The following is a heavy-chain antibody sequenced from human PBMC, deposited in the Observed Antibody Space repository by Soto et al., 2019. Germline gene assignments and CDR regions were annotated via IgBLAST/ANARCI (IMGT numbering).Heavy chain of an antibody. CDR2: IYYSGST. CDR1: GGSVSSGSYY. D-gene: IGHD3-22*01. Sequence: KPSETLSLTCTVSGGSVSSGSYYWSWIRQPPGKGLEWIGYIYYSGSTNYNPSLKSRVTISVDTSKNQFSLKLSSVTAADTAVYYCARDLYYYDSSGYYQDAFDIWGQGTMVTVSS. CDR3: ARDLYYYDSSGYYQDAFDI. J-gene: IGHJ3*02. V-gene: IGHV4-61*01.